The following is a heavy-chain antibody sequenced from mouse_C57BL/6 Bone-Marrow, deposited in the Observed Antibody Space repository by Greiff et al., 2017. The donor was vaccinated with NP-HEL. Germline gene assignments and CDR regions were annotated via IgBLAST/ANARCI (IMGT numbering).Heavy chain of an antibody. Sequence: QVQLQQSGAELVKPGASVKVSCKASGYTFTSYWMHWVKQRPGQGLEWIGRIHPSDSDPNYNQKFKGKATLTVDKSSSTAYMQLSILTSEDSAVYYCALDYGSTLRGAMDYWGQGTSVTVSS. D-gene: IGHD1-1*01. CDR3: ALDYGSTLRGAMDY. CDR2: IHPSDSDP. V-gene: IGHV1-74*01. J-gene: IGHJ4*01. CDR1: GYTFTSYW.